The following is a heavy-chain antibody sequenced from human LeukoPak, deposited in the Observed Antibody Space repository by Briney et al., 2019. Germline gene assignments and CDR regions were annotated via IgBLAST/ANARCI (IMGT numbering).Heavy chain of an antibody. D-gene: IGHD2-2*02. CDR1: GDSISDDY. V-gene: IGHV4-4*07. CDR2: IHSGGTT. CDR3: ARLGYCSSTSCYSYYYYYMDV. J-gene: IGHJ6*03. Sequence: PSETLSLTCTVSGDSISDDYYTWMRQPAGKGLEWIGRIHSGGTTNYNPSLKSRVTISIDTSKNQFSLKLSSVTAADTAVYYCARLGYCSSTSCYSYYYYYMDVWGKGTTVTVSS.